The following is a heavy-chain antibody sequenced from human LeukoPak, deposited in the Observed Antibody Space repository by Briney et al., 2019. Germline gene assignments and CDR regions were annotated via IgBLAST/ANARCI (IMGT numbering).Heavy chain of an antibody. D-gene: IGHD5-24*01. CDR3: ARAGVVEMATIGFDY. J-gene: IGHJ4*02. Sequence: ASVKVSCKASGYTFTSYAIHWVRQAPGQRLEWMGWINAGNGQTKYSQKFQRRVTITRDTSASTAYMVLSSLRSEDTAVYYCARAGVVEMATIGFDYWGQGTLVTVSS. CDR1: GYTFTSYA. CDR2: INAGNGQT. V-gene: IGHV1-3*01.